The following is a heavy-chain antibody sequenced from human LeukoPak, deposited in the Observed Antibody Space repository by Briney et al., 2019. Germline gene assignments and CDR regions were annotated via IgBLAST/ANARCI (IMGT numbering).Heavy chain of an antibody. V-gene: IGHV3-7*04. D-gene: IGHD6-13*01. CDR3: ARLGIVATGDSNWFDP. J-gene: IGHJ5*02. CDR1: KFTFSSYW. Sequence: GGSLRLSRAASKFTFSSYWMSWVRQAPARGLEWVASIKFGGSVRLYGASLTSRFTISGHIAQNSLYLQMTSLRAEDTAVYYCARLGIVATGDSNWFDPWGQGTLVTVSS. CDR2: IKFGGSVR.